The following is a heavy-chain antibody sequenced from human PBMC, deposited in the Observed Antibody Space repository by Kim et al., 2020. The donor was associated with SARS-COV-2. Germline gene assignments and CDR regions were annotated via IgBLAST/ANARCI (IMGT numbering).Heavy chain of an antibody. J-gene: IGHJ4*02. D-gene: IGHD6-19*01. CDR3: AKDHPSSGWPAFDS. Sequence: YADSMKGRFTVSSAIAKATLYLQMNSLRAEDTALYYCAKDHPSSGWPAFDSWGQGTPVTVSS. V-gene: IGHV3-23*01.